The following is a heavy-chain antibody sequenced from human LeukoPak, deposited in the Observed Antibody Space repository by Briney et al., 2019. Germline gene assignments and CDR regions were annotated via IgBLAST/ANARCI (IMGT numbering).Heavy chain of an antibody. J-gene: IGHJ1*01. D-gene: IGHD3-9*01. CDR1: GGTFSSYT. CDR3: ARDRRGYDILTGYYGAENFQH. V-gene: IGHV1-69*04. Sequence: SVKVSCKASGGTFSSYTISWVRQAPGQGLEWMGRIIPILGIANYAQKFQGRVTITADKSTSTAYMELSSLRSEDTAVYYCARDRRGYDILTGYYGAENFQHWGQGTLVTVSS. CDR2: IIPILGIA.